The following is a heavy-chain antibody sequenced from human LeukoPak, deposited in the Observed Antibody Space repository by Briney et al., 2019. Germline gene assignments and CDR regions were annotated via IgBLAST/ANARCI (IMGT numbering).Heavy chain of an antibody. J-gene: IGHJ4*02. CDR1: GFTFNNYW. V-gene: IGHV3-7*01. Sequence: GGSLRLSCAASGFTFNNYWMTWFRQAPGKGLEWVANIKQDGTEIYYVDSVRGRFIISRDNAENSLYLQMDSLRVEDTAVYYCARTPDGADYWGQGTLVTVSS. D-gene: IGHD3-10*01. CDR3: ARTPDGADY. CDR2: IKQDGTEI.